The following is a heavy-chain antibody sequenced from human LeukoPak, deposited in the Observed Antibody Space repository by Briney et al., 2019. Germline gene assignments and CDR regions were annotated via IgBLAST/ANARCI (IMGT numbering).Heavy chain of an antibody. CDR2: IYYSGST. CDR1: GGSISSYY. Sequence: SETLSLTCTVSGGSISSYYWSWIRQPPGKGLEWIGYIYYSGSTNYNPSLKSRVTISVDTSKNQFSLKLSSVTAADTAVYYCARDPHYYDSSGYPTPYAFDLWGQGTMVTVSS. V-gene: IGHV4-59*01. CDR3: ARDPHYYDSSGYPTPYAFDL. D-gene: IGHD3-22*01. J-gene: IGHJ3*01.